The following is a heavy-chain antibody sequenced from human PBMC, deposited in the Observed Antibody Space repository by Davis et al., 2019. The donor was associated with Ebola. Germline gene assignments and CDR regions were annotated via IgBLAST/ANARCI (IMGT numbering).Heavy chain of an antibody. Sequence: GESLKISCPASGFTFGDYAMSWVRQAPGKGLEWVGFIRSKTYGGTTEYAASVKGRFTISRDDSKSIAYLQMNSLKTEDTAVYYCTRDLLYGSGWAGYWGQGTLVTVSS. CDR1: GFTFGDYA. CDR3: TRDLLYGSGWAGY. D-gene: IGHD6-19*01. V-gene: IGHV3-49*04. J-gene: IGHJ4*02. CDR2: IRSKTYGGTT.